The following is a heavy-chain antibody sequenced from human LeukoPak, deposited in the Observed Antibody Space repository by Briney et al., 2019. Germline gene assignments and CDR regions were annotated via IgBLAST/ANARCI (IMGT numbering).Heavy chain of an antibody. D-gene: IGHD3-16*02. Sequence: PGGSLRLSCAASGFTFSSYGMSWARQAPGKGLEWVSAISGSGGSTYYADSVKGRFTISRDNSKNTLYLQMNSLRAEDTAVYYCAKSSMITFGGVIVMWDYFDYWGQGTLVTVSS. CDR2: ISGSGGST. CDR1: GFTFSSYG. V-gene: IGHV3-23*01. CDR3: AKSSMITFGGVIVMWDYFDY. J-gene: IGHJ4*02.